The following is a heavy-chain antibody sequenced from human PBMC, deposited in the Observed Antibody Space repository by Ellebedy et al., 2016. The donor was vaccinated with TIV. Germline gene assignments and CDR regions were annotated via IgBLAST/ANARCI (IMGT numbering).Heavy chain of an antibody. D-gene: IGHD2-21*02. CDR1: GASINNNNW. Sequence: MPSETLSLTCAVYGASINNNNWWWSWVRQPPGKGLEWIGEIYHSGSTNYNPSLKSRVTISVDKSKNQFSLKLSSVTAADTAVYYCATDSYCGGDCYTRSWGQGTLVTVSS. V-gene: IGHV4-4*02. J-gene: IGHJ4*02. CDR2: IYHSGST. CDR3: ATDSYCGGDCYTRS.